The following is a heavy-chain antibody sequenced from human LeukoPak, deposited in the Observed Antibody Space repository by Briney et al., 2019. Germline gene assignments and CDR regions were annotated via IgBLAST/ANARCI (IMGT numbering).Heavy chain of an antibody. Sequence: SETLSLTCTVSGYSISSGYYWGWILQPPGKGLEWIVSIYHSGSTYYNPSLKSRVTISVDTSKNQFSLKLSSVTAADTAVYYCASLTYYDFWSGRDAFDIWGQGTMVTVSS. CDR2: IYHSGST. J-gene: IGHJ3*02. V-gene: IGHV4-38-2*02. CDR3: ASLTYYDFWSGRDAFDI. D-gene: IGHD3-3*01. CDR1: GYSISSGYY.